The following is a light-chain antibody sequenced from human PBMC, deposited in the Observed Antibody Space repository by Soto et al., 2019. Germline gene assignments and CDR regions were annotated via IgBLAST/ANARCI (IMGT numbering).Light chain of an antibody. Sequence: QSALTQPRSVSGSPGQSVTISCTGTSSDVGGYNYVSWYQQHPGKAPKLMIYDVSKRPSGVPDRFSGSKSGNTASLTISGLQAEDEADYDCCSYAGSYTPCVFGTGTKLTVL. V-gene: IGLV2-11*01. CDR1: SSDVGGYNY. CDR3: CSYAGSYTPCV. CDR2: DVS. J-gene: IGLJ1*01.